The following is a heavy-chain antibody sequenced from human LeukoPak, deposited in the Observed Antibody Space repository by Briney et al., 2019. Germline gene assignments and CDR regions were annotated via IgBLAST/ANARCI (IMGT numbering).Heavy chain of an antibody. CDR2: IYYSGST. CDR3: ARQTRISPHDAFDI. CDR1: GGSISSYY. V-gene: IGHV4-39*01. Sequence: SETLSLTCTVSGGSISSYYWGWIRQPPGKGLEWIGSIYYSGSTYYNPSLKSRVTISVDTSKNQFSLKLSSVTAADTAVYYCARQTRISPHDAFDIWGQGTMVTVSS. D-gene: IGHD2-15*01. J-gene: IGHJ3*02.